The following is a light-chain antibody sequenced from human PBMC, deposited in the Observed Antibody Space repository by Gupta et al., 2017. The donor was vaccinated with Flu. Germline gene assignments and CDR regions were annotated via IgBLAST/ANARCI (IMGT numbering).Light chain of an antibody. CDR2: DVS. Sequence: TIKDFASYNYVSWYQQHPGKAPKVIIYDVSDRPSVISDRFSGSKSGNTSSLTIAGLQAEDDAYYYCSSYTSINTLIFGGGTKVTVL. CDR3: SSYTSINTLI. CDR1: IKDFASYNY. V-gene: IGLV2-14*03. J-gene: IGLJ2*01.